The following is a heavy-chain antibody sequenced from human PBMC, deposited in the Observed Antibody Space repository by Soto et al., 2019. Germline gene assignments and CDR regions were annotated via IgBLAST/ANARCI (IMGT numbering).Heavy chain of an antibody. Sequence: SVKVSCKASGGTFSSYAISWVRQAPGQGLEWMGGIIPIFGTANYAQKFQGRVTMTRNTSISTAYMELSSLRSEDTAVYYCARARKITMIPGFDPWGQGTLVTVSS. D-gene: IGHD3-22*01. J-gene: IGHJ5*02. CDR1: GGTFSSYA. CDR2: IIPIFGTA. CDR3: ARARKITMIPGFDP. V-gene: IGHV1-69*05.